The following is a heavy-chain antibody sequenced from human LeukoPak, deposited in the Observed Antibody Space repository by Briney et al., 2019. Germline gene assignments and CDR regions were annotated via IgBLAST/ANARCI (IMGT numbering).Heavy chain of an antibody. CDR3: ARVRTVAVDY. CDR1: GFTFSSYS. V-gene: IGHV3-21*01. CDR2: ISSSSSYI. D-gene: IGHD4-23*01. J-gene: IGHJ4*02. Sequence: PGGSLRLSCAASGFTFSSYSMNWVRQAPGEGLEWVSSISSSSSYIYYADSVKGRFTISRDNAKNSLYLQMNSLRAEDTAVYYCARVRTVAVDYWGQGTLVTVSS.